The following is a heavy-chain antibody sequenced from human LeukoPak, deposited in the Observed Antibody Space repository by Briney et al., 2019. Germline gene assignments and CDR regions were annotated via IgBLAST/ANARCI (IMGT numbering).Heavy chain of an antibody. CDR3: TREREPWGMDV. V-gene: IGHV3-66*01. CDR1: GIRVSTLY. D-gene: IGHD1-26*01. J-gene: IGHJ6*02. Sequence: PGGSLRLSCVASGIRVSTLYMSWVRQAQGKGLEWVSLIYRDGQTYYADSVRGRFTISRDNSKNTVFLQMNNVRVDDTGVYYCTREREPWGMDVWGQGTTVSVSS. CDR2: IYRDGQT.